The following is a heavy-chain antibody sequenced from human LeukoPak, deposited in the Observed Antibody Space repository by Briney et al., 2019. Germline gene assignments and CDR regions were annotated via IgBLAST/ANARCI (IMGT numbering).Heavy chain of an antibody. D-gene: IGHD1-14*01. CDR1: GGSINSYY. CDR2: IYTSGST. CDR3: ARVDMAGAPDYYYYYMDV. J-gene: IGHJ6*03. Sequence: KPSETLSLTCTVSGGSINSYYWSWIRQPAGKGLEWIGRIYTSGSTNYNPSLKSRVTMSVDTSKNQFSLKLSSVTAADTAVYYCARVDMAGAPDYYYYYMDVWGKGTTVTVSS. V-gene: IGHV4-4*07.